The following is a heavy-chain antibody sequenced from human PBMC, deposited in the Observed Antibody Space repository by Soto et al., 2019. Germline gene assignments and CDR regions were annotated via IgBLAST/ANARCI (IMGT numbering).Heavy chain of an antibody. CDR1: GGSISSHY. CDR2: IYDTGST. V-gene: IGHV4-59*11. J-gene: IGHJ4*02. Sequence: SETLSLTCTVSGGSISSHYWSWIRQTPGKGLERIGYIYDTGSTNYNPSLKSRVSFSVDTSKNQFSLKLSSVTAADTAVYYCARYYCNSDTCYFFDYWGQGTLVTVSS. D-gene: IGHD2-2*01. CDR3: ARYYCNSDTCYFFDY.